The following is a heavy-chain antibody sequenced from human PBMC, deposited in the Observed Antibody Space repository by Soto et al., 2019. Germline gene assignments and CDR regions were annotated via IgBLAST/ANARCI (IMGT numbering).Heavy chain of an antibody. CDR3: ARYPVGQWLEISSFDY. J-gene: IGHJ4*02. Sequence: ESGGGVVQPGRSLRLSCAASGFTFSSYAMHWVRQAPGKGLEWVAVISYDGSNKYYADSVKGRFTISRDNSKNTLYLQMNSLRAEDTAVYYCARYPVGQWLEISSFDYWGQGTLVTVSS. CDR1: GFTFSSYA. D-gene: IGHD6-19*01. V-gene: IGHV3-30-3*01. CDR2: ISYDGSNK.